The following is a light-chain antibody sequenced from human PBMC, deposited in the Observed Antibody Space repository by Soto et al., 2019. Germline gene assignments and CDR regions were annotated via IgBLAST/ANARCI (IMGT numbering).Light chain of an antibody. Sequence: EIVLTQSPRTLSLSPGDRATLSCRASQSVSSSFLAWYQQKPGQSPRLLIYGASIRATGIADRFSGSGSGTDFTLTISRLEPEDFAVYYCQQYVXSLTFLGGTKV. J-gene: IGKJ4*01. V-gene: IGKV3-20*01. CDR2: GAS. CDR1: QSVSSSF. CDR3: QQYVXSLT.